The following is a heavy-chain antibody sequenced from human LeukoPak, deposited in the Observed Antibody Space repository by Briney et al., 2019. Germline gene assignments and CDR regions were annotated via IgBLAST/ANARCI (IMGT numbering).Heavy chain of an antibody. CDR2: ISYDGSNK. D-gene: IGHD6-13*01. Sequence: PGGSLRLSCAASGFTFSSYAMHWVRQAPGKGLEWVAVISYDGSNKYYADSVKGRFTISRDNSKNTLYLQMNSLRAEDTAVYYCARGIAAYYYYYYGMDVWGQGTTVTVSS. CDR3: ARGIAAYYYYYYGMDV. V-gene: IGHV3-30-3*01. J-gene: IGHJ6*02. CDR1: GFTFSSYA.